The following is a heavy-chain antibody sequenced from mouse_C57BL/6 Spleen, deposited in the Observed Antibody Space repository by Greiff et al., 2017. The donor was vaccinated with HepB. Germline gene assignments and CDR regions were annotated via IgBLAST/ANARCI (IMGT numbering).Heavy chain of an antibody. V-gene: IGHV3-6*01. Sequence: DVQLQESGPGLVKPSQSLSLTCSVTGYSITSGYYWNWIRQFPGNKLEWMGYISYDGSNNYNPSLKNRISITRDTSKNQFFLKLNSVTTEDTATYYCARAPSHYYGSSYGAMDYWGQGTSVTVSS. CDR3: ARAPSHYYGSSYGAMDY. CDR2: ISYDGSN. D-gene: IGHD1-1*01. CDR1: GYSITSGYY. J-gene: IGHJ4*01.